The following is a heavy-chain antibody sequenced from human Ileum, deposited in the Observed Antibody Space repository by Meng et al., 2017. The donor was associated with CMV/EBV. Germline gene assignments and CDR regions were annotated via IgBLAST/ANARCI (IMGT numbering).Heavy chain of an antibody. CDR2: MNPDSGLK. CDR1: GYTLPNND. CDR3: ARGPRSGWADF. D-gene: IGHD6-19*01. V-gene: IGHV1-8*01. Sequence: CRASGYTLPNNDINWVRLAAGQGLEWMGWMNPDSGLKVYAQRFQGRVIMTSNSVTGTVYMEVSSLTSEDTGVYYCARGPRSGWADFWGQGTLVTVSS. J-gene: IGHJ4*02.